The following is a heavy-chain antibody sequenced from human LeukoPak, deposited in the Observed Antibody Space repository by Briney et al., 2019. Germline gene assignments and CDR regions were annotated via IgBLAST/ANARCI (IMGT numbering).Heavy chain of an antibody. V-gene: IGHV4-39*07. D-gene: IGHD5-24*01. CDR1: GGSISSSNYY. CDR2: IYYSGSS. Sequence: PSETLSLTCTVSGGSISSSNYYWGWIRQPPGKGLEWIGTIYYSGSSYHNPSLKSRVTISVDTSKNQFSLKLSSVTPADTAVYYCARGPDDFDCWGQGTLVTVSS. CDR3: ARGPDDFDC. J-gene: IGHJ4*02.